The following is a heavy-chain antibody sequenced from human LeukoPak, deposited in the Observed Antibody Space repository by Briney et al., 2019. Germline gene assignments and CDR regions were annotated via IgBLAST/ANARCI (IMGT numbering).Heavy chain of an antibody. J-gene: IGHJ5*02. D-gene: IGHD3-22*01. CDR3: ARDLGGVAGPSSGYNWFDP. Sequence: PSETLSLTCAVSGGSISSSNWWSWVRQPPGKGLEWIGEIYHSGSTNYNPSLKSRVTISVDKSKNHFSLKLSSVTAADTAVYYCARDLGGVAGPSSGYNWFDPWGQGTLVTVSS. V-gene: IGHV4-4*02. CDR2: IYHSGST. CDR1: GGSISSSNW.